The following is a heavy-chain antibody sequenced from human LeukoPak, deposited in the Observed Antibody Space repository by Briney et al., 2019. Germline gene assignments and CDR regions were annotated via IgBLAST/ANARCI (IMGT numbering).Heavy chain of an antibody. CDR1: GGTFSSYT. CDR3: SRETGYCSSTSCFDAFDI. J-gene: IGHJ3*02. V-gene: IGHV1-69*04. CDR2: IIPILGIA. Sequence: SVKVSCKASGGTFSSYTISWVRQAPGHGLEWMGRIIPILGIANYAQKFQGRVTITADKSTSTAYMELSSLRSEDTAVYYCSRETGYCSSTSCFDAFDIWGQGTMVTVSS. D-gene: IGHD2-2*01.